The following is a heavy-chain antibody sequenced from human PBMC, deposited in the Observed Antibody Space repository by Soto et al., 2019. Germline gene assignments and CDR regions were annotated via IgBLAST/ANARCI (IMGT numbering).Heavy chain of an antibody. Sequence: ASVKVSCKASGYTFTSYAMHWVRQAPGQRLEWMGWINAGNGNTKYSQKFQGRVTITRDTSASTAYMELSSLRSEDTAVYYCARDFEPGVIVLSNWFDPWGQGTLVTVSS. CDR3: ARDFEPGVIVLSNWFDP. CDR2: INAGNGNT. V-gene: IGHV1-3*01. D-gene: IGHD3-16*02. CDR1: GYTFTSYA. J-gene: IGHJ5*02.